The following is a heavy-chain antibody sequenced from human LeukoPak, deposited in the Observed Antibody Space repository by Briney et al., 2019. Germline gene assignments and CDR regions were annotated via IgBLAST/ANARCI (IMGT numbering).Heavy chain of an antibody. CDR2: INHSGST. CDR3: ARGDFRSSSRYVWFDP. Sequence: SEILSLTCAVYGGSFSGYYWSWIRQPPGKGLEWIGEINHSGSTNYNPSLKSRVTISVDTSKKQFSLKVSSLTAADTAVYYCARGDFRSSSRYVWFDPWGQGTLVTVSS. J-gene: IGHJ5*02. CDR1: GGSFSGYY. D-gene: IGHD6-13*01. V-gene: IGHV4-34*01.